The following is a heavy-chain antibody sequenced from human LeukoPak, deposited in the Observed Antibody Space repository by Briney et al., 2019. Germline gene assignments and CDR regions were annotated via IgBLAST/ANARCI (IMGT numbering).Heavy chain of an antibody. V-gene: IGHV1-8*01. D-gene: IGHD3-10*01. Sequence: GASVKVSCKASGYTFTSYDINWVRQATGQGLEWMGWMNPNSGNTGYAQKFQGRVTMTRNTSISTAYMELSSLRSEDTAVYYCARSSGDRKLLWFGELSSNRKKSFDYWGQGTLVTVSS. CDR3: ARSSGDRKLLWFGELSSNRKKSFDY. CDR1: GYTFTSYD. J-gene: IGHJ4*02. CDR2: MNPNSGNT.